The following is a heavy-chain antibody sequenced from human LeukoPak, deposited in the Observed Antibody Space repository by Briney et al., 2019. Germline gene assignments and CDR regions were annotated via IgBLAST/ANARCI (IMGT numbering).Heavy chain of an antibody. D-gene: IGHD2-15*01. CDR1: GGSISSYY. Sequence: SETLSLTCTVSGGSISSYYWSWIRHPPGKGLEWIGYIYYSGSTNYNPSLKSRVTISVDTSKNQFSLKLSSVTAADTAVYYCARSPPTYCSGGSCYYYGMDVWGQGTTVTVSS. J-gene: IGHJ6*02. CDR2: IYYSGST. CDR3: ARSPPTYCSGGSCYYYGMDV. V-gene: IGHV4-59*08.